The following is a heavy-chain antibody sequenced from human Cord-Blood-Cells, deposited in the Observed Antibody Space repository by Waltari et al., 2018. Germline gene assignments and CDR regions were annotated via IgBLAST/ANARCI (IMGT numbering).Heavy chain of an antibody. J-gene: IGHJ4*02. D-gene: IGHD4-4*01. CDR3: ARSKGSGPDY. CDR2: INHSEST. V-gene: IGHV4-34*01. CDR1: GGSFSGYY. Sequence: QVQLQQWGAGLLKPSETLSLTCAVYGGSFSGYYWSWIRQPPGKGLEWIGEINHSESTNYNPSLKSRVTISVDTSKNQFSLKLSSVTAADTAVYYCARSKGSGPDYWGQGTLVTVSS.